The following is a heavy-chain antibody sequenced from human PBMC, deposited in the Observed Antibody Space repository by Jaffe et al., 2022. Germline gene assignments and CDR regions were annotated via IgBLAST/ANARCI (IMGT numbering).Heavy chain of an antibody. CDR1: GESFSGYY. CDR3: ASTQLGHNWFDP. CDR2: INHSGST. D-gene: IGHD1-1*01. J-gene: IGHJ5*02. Sequence: QVQLQQWGAGLLKPSETLSLTCAVYGESFSGYYWSWIRQPPGKGLEWIGEINHSGSTNYNPSLKSRVTISVDTSKNQFFLKLSSVTAADTAVYYCASTQLGHNWFDPWGQGTLVTVSS. V-gene: IGHV4-34*01.